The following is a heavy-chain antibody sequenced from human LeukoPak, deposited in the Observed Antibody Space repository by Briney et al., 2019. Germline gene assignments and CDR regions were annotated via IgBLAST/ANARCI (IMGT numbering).Heavy chain of an antibody. V-gene: IGHV3-20*04. CDR3: ARHRRAGHWYFDL. CDR2: INWIGGIT. CDR1: GFTFDDYC. D-gene: IGHD3-16*02. J-gene: IGHJ2*01. Sequence: PGGSLRLSCAASGFTFDDYCMSWVRQAPGKGLEWVSAINWIGGITNYVDSVKGRFTISRDNAKNSLYLQMSSLRAEDTALYYCARHRRAGHWYFDLWGRGTRVTVSS.